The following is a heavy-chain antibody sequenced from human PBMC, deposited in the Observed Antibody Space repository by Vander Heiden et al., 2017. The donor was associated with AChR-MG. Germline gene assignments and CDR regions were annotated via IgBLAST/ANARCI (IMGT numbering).Heavy chain of an antibody. CDR1: GFTSSSHA. CDR3: ARGAPGLGNYYYYMDV. Sequence: VQLVESGGGVVQPGRSLSLACPASGFTSSSHATPWVRQAPGKGLEWVAVISYDGSNKYYADSVKGRFTISRDNSKNTLYLQMNSLRAEDTAVYYCARGAPGLGNYYYYMDVWGNGTTVTVSS. CDR2: ISYDGSNK. D-gene: IGHD6-19*01. J-gene: IGHJ6*03. V-gene: IGHV3-30-3*01.